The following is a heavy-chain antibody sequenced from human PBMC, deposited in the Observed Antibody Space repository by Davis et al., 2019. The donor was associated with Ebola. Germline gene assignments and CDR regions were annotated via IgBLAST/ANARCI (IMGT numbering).Heavy chain of an antibody. D-gene: IGHD4-17*01. J-gene: IGHJ6*02. CDR2: ISYDGSNK. CDR3: ARDRLSTGYGMDV. Sequence: GESLKISCAASGFIFSSYAMHWVRQAPGKGLEWVAVISYDGSNKYYADSVKGRFTISRDNSKNTLYLQMNSLRAEDTAVYYCARDRLSTGYGMDVWGQGTTVTVSS. V-gene: IGHV3-30-3*01. CDR1: GFIFSSYA.